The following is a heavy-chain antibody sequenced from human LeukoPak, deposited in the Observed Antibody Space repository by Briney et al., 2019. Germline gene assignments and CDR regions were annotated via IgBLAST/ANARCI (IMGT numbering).Heavy chain of an antibody. CDR2: IRTDGTI. CDR3: ARARYSSSWFRLDY. Sequence: GGSLRLSCAASGFTFFNFPMNWVRKAPGKGLEWVSHIRTDGTITYADSVKGRFTISRDDAKTSVYLQMNSLRDEDTAIYYCARARYSSSWFRLDYWGQGTLVTVSS. V-gene: IGHV3-48*02. D-gene: IGHD6-13*01. J-gene: IGHJ4*02. CDR1: GFTFFNFP.